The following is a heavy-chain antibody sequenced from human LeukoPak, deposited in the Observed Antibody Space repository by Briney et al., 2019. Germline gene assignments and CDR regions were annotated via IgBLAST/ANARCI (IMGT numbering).Heavy chain of an antibody. J-gene: IGHJ3*02. Sequence: GGSLRLSCAVSGITLSNYGMTWVRQAPGKGLEWVAGISDTGGRTNYADSVKGRFTISRDNAKNTLYLQMNGLRAEDTAVYYCARRGLVPAFDIWGQGTMVSVTS. CDR1: GITLSNYG. D-gene: IGHD3-10*02. CDR2: ISDTGGRT. V-gene: IGHV3-23*01. CDR3: ARRGLVPAFDI.